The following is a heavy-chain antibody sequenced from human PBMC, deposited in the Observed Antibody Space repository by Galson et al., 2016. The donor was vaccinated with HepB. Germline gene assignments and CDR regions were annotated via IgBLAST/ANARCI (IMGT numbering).Heavy chain of an antibody. CDR2: ISGSGGNT. Sequence: SLRLSCAASGFTFSSYSMSWVRQAPGKGLEWVSGISGSGGNTYYADSVKGRFTISRDNSKNTLYLQMNSLRAEDTAVYYWAKVPPDYGDAGWGQGTLVTVSS. CDR1: GFTFSSYS. D-gene: IGHD4-17*01. CDR3: AKVPPDYGDAG. J-gene: IGHJ4*02. V-gene: IGHV3-23*01.